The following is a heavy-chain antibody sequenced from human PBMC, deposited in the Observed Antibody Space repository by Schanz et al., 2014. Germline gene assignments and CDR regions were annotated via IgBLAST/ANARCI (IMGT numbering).Heavy chain of an antibody. CDR3: VTEKRMESGTWAKAFDI. Sequence: QVQLVQSGAEVKKLGSSVKVSCKASGGTFSSSTLTWVRQAPGQGLEWMGRIIPILDKTNYAQKFQGRVTMTADKSTSTVYMEVSGLRSDDTAMYYCVTEKRMESGTWAKAFDIWGQGTWVTVSS. V-gene: IGHV1-69*08. CDR2: IIPILDKT. D-gene: IGHD3-3*01. J-gene: IGHJ3*02. CDR1: GGTFSSST.